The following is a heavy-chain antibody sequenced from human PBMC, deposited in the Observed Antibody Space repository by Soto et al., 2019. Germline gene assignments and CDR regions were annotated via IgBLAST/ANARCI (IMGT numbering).Heavy chain of an antibody. CDR2: LSGSGATT. V-gene: IGHV3-23*01. Sequence: EMQLLESGGGLVQPGGSLRLSCAASGFAFDDYAMSWVRQAPGKGLEWVSALSGSGATTYYTDSVKGRFTISRDNSKNTMFLQMDNLRAEDTAVYYCAKDAKGASAPYFFDCWGQGTLITVSS. CDR1: GFAFDDYA. J-gene: IGHJ4*02. D-gene: IGHD6-13*01. CDR3: AKDAKGASAPYFFDC.